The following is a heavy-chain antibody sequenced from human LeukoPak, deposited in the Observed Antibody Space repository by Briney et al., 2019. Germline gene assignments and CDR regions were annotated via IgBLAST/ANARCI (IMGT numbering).Heavy chain of an antibody. Sequence: PGGSLRLSCTASGFTFGDYAMSWVRQAPGKGLEWVGFIRSKAYGGTTEYAASVKGRFTISRDDSKSIAYLQMNGLKTEDTAVYYCTSRFGYSSGWYEVYWGQGTLVTVSS. D-gene: IGHD6-19*01. J-gene: IGHJ4*02. CDR1: GFTFGDYA. CDR2: IRSKAYGGTT. V-gene: IGHV3-49*04. CDR3: TSRFGYSSGWYEVY.